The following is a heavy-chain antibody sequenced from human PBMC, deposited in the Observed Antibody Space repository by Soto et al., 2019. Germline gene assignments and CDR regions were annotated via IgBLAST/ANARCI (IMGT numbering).Heavy chain of an antibody. Sequence: SVKVSCKASGGTFSKYAISWVRQAPGQGLEWLGGIIPMFGTPNYAQKFQGRVTISADESTTTAYLELSSLRSADTAVYFCARPLRDRKFYHGLAVWDQGTTVTVSS. CDR1: GGTFSKYA. J-gene: IGHJ6*02. CDR3: ARPLRDRKFYHGLAV. D-gene: IGHD3-22*01. V-gene: IGHV1-69*13. CDR2: IIPMFGTP.